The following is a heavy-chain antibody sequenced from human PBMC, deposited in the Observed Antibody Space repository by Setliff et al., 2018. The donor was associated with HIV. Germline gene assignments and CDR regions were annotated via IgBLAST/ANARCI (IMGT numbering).Heavy chain of an antibody. CDR2: IHYSGAT. D-gene: IGHD2-8*01. J-gene: IGHJ3*02. CDR3: ARHSPNVGVRGDAFDI. Sequence: KSSETLSLTCTVSGGSISSHYWIWIRQPPGKGLAWIGYIHYSGATNYNPSLKSRVTISLDTSRTQFSLRLSSVTTADTAVYYCARHSPNVGVRGDAFDIWGQGTVVTVSS. CDR1: GGSISSHY. V-gene: IGHV4-59*08.